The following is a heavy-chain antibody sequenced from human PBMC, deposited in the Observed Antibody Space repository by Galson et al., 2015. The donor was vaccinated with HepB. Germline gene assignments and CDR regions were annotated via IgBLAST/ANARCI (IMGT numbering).Heavy chain of an antibody. CDR3: AAQYGDFDY. D-gene: IGHD4-17*01. V-gene: IGHV2-70*04. Sequence: PALVKPTQTLTLTCTFSGFSLSTSGMRVSWIRQPPGKALEWLARIDWDDDKFYSTSLKTRLTISKDTSKNQVVLTMTNMDPVDTATYYCAAQYGDFDYWGQGTLVTVSS. CDR1: GFSLSTSGMR. J-gene: IGHJ4*02. CDR2: IDWDDDK.